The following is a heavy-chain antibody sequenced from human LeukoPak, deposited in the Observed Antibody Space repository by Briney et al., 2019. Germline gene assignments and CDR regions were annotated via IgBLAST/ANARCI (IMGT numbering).Heavy chain of an antibody. CDR2: INPNRGDT. J-gene: IGHJ6*03. D-gene: IGHD2-2*01. CDR1: GYSFIGYY. V-gene: IGHV1-2*02. Sequence: ASVKVSCKASGYSFIGYYMHWVRQAPGQGLEWMGWINPNRGDTTYAQKFQGRVTMTRDTSINTAYMELSRLRSDGTAVYYCARVSISYASRGYYYYYMDVWGKGTTVTVSS. CDR3: ARVSISYASRGYYYYYMDV.